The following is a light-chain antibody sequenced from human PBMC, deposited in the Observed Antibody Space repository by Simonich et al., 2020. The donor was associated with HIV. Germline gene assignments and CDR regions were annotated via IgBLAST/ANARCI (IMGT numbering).Light chain of an antibody. CDR1: QIVIRN. Sequence: EIVMTQSPATLSVSPGNRATLSCRASQIVIRNLAWYQQKPGQAPRLLIYGASTRATGIPARFSGGGSGTEFTLTISRLEPEDFTVYYCQQYGRSPYTFGQGTKLEI. CDR2: GAS. J-gene: IGKJ2*01. CDR3: QQYGRSPYT. V-gene: IGKV3-15*01.